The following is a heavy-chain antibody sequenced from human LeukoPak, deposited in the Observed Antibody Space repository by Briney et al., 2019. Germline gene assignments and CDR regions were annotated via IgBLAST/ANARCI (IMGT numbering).Heavy chain of an antibody. V-gene: IGHV3-7*01. CDR1: GFTFNIHW. Sequence: GSLRLSCEASGFTFNIHWMNWVRQAPGKGLEWLANIRPDGSEKVYVDSVRGRFTISRDNTKNSVYLQMNNLRSEDSAVYYYSGGAGFSSFYWGQGIRVTVSS. CDR3: SGGAGFSSFY. J-gene: IGHJ4*02. D-gene: IGHD2-2*01. CDR2: IRPDGSEK.